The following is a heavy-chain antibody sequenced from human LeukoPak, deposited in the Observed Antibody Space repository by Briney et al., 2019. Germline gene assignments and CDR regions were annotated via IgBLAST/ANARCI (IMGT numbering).Heavy chain of an antibody. J-gene: IGHJ6*03. Sequence: SETLSLTCTVSGGSISSSSYYWSWIRQPAGKGLEWIGRIFTSGSTNYNPSLKSRVTMSVDTSKNQFSLKLSSVTAADTAVYYCARESYSGYYMDVWDKGTTVTISS. V-gene: IGHV4-61*02. D-gene: IGHD1-26*01. CDR3: ARESYSGYYMDV. CDR1: GGSISSSSYY. CDR2: IFTSGST.